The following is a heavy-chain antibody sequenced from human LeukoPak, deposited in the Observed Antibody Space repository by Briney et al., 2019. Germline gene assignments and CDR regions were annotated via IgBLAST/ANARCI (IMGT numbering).Heavy chain of an antibody. CDR1: GFPFSKYA. CDR3: AKSIVSRWVTDY. D-gene: IGHD2/OR15-2a*01. Sequence: GGSLRHSCVASGFPFSKYAKNRVRPAPGQGLGWVSGITDSGRRTYYAESVKGRFTISRDNSDNTLYLQMNTLRPEDTAIYFCAKSIVSRWVTDYWGQGTLATVSS. J-gene: IGHJ4*02. CDR2: ITDSGRRT. V-gene: IGHV3-23*01.